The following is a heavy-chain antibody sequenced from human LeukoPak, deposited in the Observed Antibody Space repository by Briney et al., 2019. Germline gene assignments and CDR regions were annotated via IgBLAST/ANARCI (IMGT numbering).Heavy chain of an antibody. J-gene: IGHJ3*02. CDR2: IKQDGSEK. Sequence: AGGSLRLSCAASGFTFSSYWMSWVRQAPGKGLEWVANIKQDGSEKYYVDSVKGRFTISRDNAKNSLYLQMNSLRAEDTAVYYCARAHHYDFWSGPTNDAFDIWGQGTMVTVSS. V-gene: IGHV3-7*01. CDR3: ARAHHYDFWSGPTNDAFDI. CDR1: GFTFSSYW. D-gene: IGHD3-3*01.